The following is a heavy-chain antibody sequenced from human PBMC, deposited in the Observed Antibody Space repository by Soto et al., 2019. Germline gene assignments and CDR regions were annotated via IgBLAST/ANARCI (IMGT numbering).Heavy chain of an antibody. V-gene: IGHV1-18*01. CDR3: ARDLGTVTRDAFDI. D-gene: IGHD4-17*01. CDR1: SYTFTSYG. CDR2: ISAYNGNT. J-gene: IGHJ3*02. Sequence: ASVKVSCKASSYTFTSYGISWVRQAPGQGLEWMGWISAYNGNTNYAQKLQGRVTMTTDTSTSTAYMELRSLRSDDTAVYYCARDLGTVTRDAFDIWGQGTMVTV.